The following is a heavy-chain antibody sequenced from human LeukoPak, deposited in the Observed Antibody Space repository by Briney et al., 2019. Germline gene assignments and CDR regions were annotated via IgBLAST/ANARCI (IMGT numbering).Heavy chain of an antibody. V-gene: IGHV3-21*01. D-gene: IGHD4-17*01. J-gene: IGHJ5*02. Sequence: GGSLRLSCAASGFTFSTYNMNWVRQTPGKGLEWVSSISSSSTYIYYADSVKGRFTISRDNAKNSLYLQMNSLRAEDTAVYYCARDDYGDYFWFDPWGQGTLVTVSS. CDR2: ISSSSTYI. CDR3: ARDDYGDYFWFDP. CDR1: GFTFSTYN.